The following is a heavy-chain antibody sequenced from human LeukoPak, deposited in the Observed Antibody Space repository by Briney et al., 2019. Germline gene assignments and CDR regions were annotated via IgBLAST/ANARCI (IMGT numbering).Heavy chain of an antibody. CDR1: GVSFSGYY. J-gene: IGHJ5*02. CDR3: ARAPTAMAPLDP. Sequence: PSETLSLTCAVYGVSFSGYYWSWIRQPPGKGLEWIGEINHSGSTNYNPSLKSRVTISADTSKNQFSLKLSSVTAADTAVYYCARAPTAMAPLDPWGQGTLVTVSS. D-gene: IGHD5-18*01. CDR2: INHSGST. V-gene: IGHV4-34*01.